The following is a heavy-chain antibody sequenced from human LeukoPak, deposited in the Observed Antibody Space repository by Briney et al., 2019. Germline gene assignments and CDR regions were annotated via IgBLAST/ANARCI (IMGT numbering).Heavy chain of an antibody. V-gene: IGHV4-39*01. D-gene: IGHD3-10*01. J-gene: IGHJ4*02. Sequence: SETLSLTCTVSGGSLSSSSYYWGWIRQPPGKGLEWIGSIYYSGSTYYNPSLKSRVTISVDTSKNQFSLNLSSVTAADTAVYYCASVYGSGSYEFDYWGQGTLDTVSS. CDR1: GGSLSSSSYY. CDR2: IYYSGST. CDR3: ASVYGSGSYEFDY.